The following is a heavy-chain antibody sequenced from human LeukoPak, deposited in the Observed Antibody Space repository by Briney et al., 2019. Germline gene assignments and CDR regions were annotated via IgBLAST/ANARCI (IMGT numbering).Heavy chain of an antibody. CDR1: GGSISSSSYY. CDR3: ARAAPGIVGATTDGR. Sequence: SETLSLTCTVSGGSISSSSYYWGWIRQPPGKGLEWIGNIYYSGSTYYNPSLKSRVTISVDTSKNQFSLKLSSVTAADTAVYYCARAAPGIVGATTDGRWGQGTLVTVSS. CDR2: IYYSGST. J-gene: IGHJ4*02. V-gene: IGHV4-39*07. D-gene: IGHD1-26*01.